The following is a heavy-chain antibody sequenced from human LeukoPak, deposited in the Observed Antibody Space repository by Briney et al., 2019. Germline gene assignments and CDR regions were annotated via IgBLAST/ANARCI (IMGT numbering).Heavy chain of an antibody. D-gene: IGHD1-26*01. CDR3: ASSSGELLVGPQIDY. V-gene: IGHV4-61*01. CDR2: IYYSGST. J-gene: IGHJ4*02. Sequence: ASETLSLTCTVSGGSVSSGSYYWGWIRQPPGKGLEWIGYIYYSGSTNYNPSLKSRVTISVDTSKNQFSLKLSSVTAADTAVYYCASSSGELLVGPQIDYWGQGTLVTVSS. CDR1: GGSVSSGSYY.